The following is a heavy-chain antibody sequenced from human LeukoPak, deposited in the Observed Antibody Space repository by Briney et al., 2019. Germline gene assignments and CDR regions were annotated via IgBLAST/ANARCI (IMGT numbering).Heavy chain of an antibody. Sequence: PGGSLRLSCAASGFTFSSYWMHWVRQAPGKGLVWVTRISSDGSSTSYADSVKGRFTISRDNAKNTLYLQMSSLRAEDTAVYYCAKDAIKRITMVRGVITPNWFDPWGQGTLVTVSS. J-gene: IGHJ5*02. V-gene: IGHV3-74*01. D-gene: IGHD3-10*01. CDR1: GFTFSSYW. CDR2: ISSDGSST. CDR3: AKDAIKRITMVRGVITPNWFDP.